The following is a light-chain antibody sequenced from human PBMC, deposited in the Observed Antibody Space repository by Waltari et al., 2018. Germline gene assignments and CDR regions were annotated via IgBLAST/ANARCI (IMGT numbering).Light chain of an antibody. J-gene: IGLJ3*02. CDR3: HSRDTISTRV. Sequence: SSELTQDPAVSVALGQTVRITCQGDSLIRYYASWYQQRPGQAPRLVLYGQDNRPSGIPDRFSGSTSGDTASSTITGAQAEDEADYYCHSRDTISTRVFGGGTRLTV. V-gene: IGLV3-19*01. CDR2: GQD. CDR1: SLIRYY.